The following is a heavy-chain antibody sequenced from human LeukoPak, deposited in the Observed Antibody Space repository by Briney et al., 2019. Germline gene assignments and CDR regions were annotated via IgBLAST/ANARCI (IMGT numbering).Heavy chain of an antibody. CDR3: AKPVVAARDAFDI. D-gene: IGHD2-15*01. J-gene: IGHJ3*02. V-gene: IGHV3-23*01. Sequence: GASVKVSCKASGGTFSSYAMSWVRQAPGKGLEWVSAISGSGGSTYYADSVKGRFTISRDNSKNTLYLQMNSLRAEDTAVYYCAKPVVAARDAFDIWGQGTMVTVSS. CDR1: GGTFSSYA. CDR2: ISGSGGST.